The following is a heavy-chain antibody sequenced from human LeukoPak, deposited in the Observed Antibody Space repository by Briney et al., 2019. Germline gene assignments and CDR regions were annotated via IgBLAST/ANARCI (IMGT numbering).Heavy chain of an antibody. D-gene: IGHD6-6*01. CDR3: ARVDYSSSAENYYYYMDV. J-gene: IGHJ6*03. CDR2: IYNSGST. V-gene: IGHV4-38-2*01. CDR1: GFTFSDYY. Sequence: GSLRLSCAASGFTFSDYYWGWIRQPPGKGLEWIGNIYNSGSTYYNPSLKSGVIMSVDTSENQFSLKVSSVTAADTAVYYCARVDYSSSAENYYYYMDVWGKGTTVTVSS.